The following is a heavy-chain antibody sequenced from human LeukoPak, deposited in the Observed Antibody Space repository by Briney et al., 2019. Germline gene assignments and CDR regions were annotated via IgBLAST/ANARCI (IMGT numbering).Heavy chain of an antibody. D-gene: IGHD3-9*01. Sequence: GGSLRLSCIASGFTFSNYALSWVRHPPGKGLEWVSSIGGSFNATYYADSVKGRFTISRDNSKNTLYLQMNSLRAEDTAVYYCARDQAFDWFYYYYGMDVWGRGTTVSVSS. V-gene: IGHV3-23*01. CDR3: ARDQAFDWFYYYYGMDV. CDR2: IGGSFNAT. J-gene: IGHJ6*02. CDR1: GFTFSNYA.